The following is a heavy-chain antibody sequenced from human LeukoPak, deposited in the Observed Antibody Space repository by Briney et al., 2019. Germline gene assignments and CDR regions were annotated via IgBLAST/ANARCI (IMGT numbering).Heavy chain of an antibody. D-gene: IGHD6-13*01. CDR1: GGTFSSYA. CDR2: IIPIFGTA. J-gene: IGHJ4*02. CDR3: ATRGVGSWFYYFDY. V-gene: IGHV1-69*05. Sequence: ASVKVSCKASGGTFSSYAISWVRQAPGQGLEWMGGIIPIFGTANYAQKFQGRVTITTDESTSTAYMELSSLGSEDTAVYYCATRGVGSWFYYFDYWGQGTLVTVSS.